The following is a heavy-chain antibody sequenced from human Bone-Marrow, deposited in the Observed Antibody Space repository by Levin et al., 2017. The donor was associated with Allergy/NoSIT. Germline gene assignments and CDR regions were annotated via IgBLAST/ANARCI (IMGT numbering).Heavy chain of an antibody. J-gene: IGHJ4*02. CDR1: GFTFSSYA. CDR2: ISGSGGST. CDR3: AKRYCSSTSCHNFDY. Sequence: GGSLRLSCAASGFTFSSYAMSWVRQAPGKGLEWVSAISGSGGSTYYADSVKGRFTISRDNSKNTLYLQMNSLRAEDTAVYYCAKRYCSSTSCHNFDYWGQGTLVTVSS. D-gene: IGHD2-2*02. V-gene: IGHV3-23*01.